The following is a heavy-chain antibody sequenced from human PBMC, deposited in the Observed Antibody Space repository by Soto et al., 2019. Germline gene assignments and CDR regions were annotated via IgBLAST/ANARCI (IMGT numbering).Heavy chain of an antibody. J-gene: IGHJ4*02. Sequence: QVQLQQWGAGLLKPSETLSLTCAVYGGSFSGYYWSWIRQPPGKGLEWIGEINHSGSTNYNPSLKSRVTISVDTSKNQFSLKLSSVTAADTAVYYCARNPRYPRVAARPATNYSSGYYAFDYWGQGTLVTVSS. CDR2: INHSGST. CDR3: ARNPRYPRVAARPATNYSSGYYAFDY. CDR1: GGSFSGYY. V-gene: IGHV4-34*01. D-gene: IGHD3-22*01.